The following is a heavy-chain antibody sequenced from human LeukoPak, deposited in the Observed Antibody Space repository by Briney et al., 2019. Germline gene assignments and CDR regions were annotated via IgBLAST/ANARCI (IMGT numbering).Heavy chain of an antibody. CDR2: IXXDGSSA. V-gene: IGHV3-74*01. Sequence: GSLRLSCXASGFTFSXXXXXXXXHAPXXXXXXVSRIXXDGSSARXXXSVKGXFTXXRDNAKNTLYLQMNSLRAEDTAVYYCARSDTVATYDYWGQGTLVTVSS. J-gene: IGHJ4*02. CDR3: ARSDTVATYDY. D-gene: IGHD4-17*01. CDR1: GFTFSXXX.